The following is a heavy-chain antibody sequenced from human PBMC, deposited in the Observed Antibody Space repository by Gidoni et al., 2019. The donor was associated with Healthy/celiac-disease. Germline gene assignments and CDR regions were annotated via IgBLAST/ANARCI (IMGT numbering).Heavy chain of an antibody. Sequence: QVQLVQSGPEVNKPGSSVKASCKASGGTFSSYAISWVRQAPGQGLEWMGGIIRIFGTANYAQKFQGRVTITADESTSTAYMELSSLRSEDTAVYYCAGEVTSYGSPFDYWGQGTLVTVSS. CDR1: GGTFSSYA. J-gene: IGHJ4*02. D-gene: IGHD5-18*01. CDR3: AGEVTSYGSPFDY. V-gene: IGHV1-69*01. CDR2: IIRIFGTA.